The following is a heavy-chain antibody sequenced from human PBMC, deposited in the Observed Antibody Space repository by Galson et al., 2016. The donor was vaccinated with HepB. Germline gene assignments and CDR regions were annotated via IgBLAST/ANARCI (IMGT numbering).Heavy chain of an antibody. D-gene: IGHD3-10*01. CDR1: GYTFSSYT. J-gene: IGHJ6*02. CDR2: INSATGNT. Sequence: SVKVSCKASGYTFSSYTLHWLRQAPGHSLEWMGWINSATGNTRYSQKFLGRVTNTRDTSASTAYMELSSPRSEDTAVYYCAFLVFRGVRYYNGMDVWGHGTTATVSS. V-gene: IGHV1-3*01. CDR3: AFLVFRGVRYYNGMDV.